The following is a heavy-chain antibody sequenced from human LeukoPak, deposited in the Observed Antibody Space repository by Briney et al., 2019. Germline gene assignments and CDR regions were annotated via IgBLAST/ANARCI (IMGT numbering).Heavy chain of an antibody. CDR3: ARINSSSSPHFDY. CDR1: GFTFSSFW. D-gene: IGHD6-6*01. V-gene: IGHV3-7*01. J-gene: IGHJ4*02. CDR2: INQDGSEK. Sequence: GGSLRLSCAASGFTFSSFWMTWVRQAPGKGLEWVANINQDGSEKSYVDSVKGRFTISRDNAKNSLFLQMNSLRAEDTAVYYCARINSSSSPHFDYWGQGTLVTVSS.